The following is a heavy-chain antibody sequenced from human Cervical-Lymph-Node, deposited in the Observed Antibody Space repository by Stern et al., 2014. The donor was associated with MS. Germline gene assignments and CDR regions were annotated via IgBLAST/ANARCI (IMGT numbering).Heavy chain of an antibody. CDR3: ARGTCSGGDCYSRYHYYGVDV. CDR1: GLGLSGHA. V-gene: IGHV3-30*01. D-gene: IGHD2-21*02. Sequence: QVQLVESGGGGVQPGRSVSLSCGASGLGLSGHAMHWVRQAPGRGLEWVAVILPDGSNYNYAESVKGLFSISRNNSQNTLNLEMTSLGVEDTAVYYCARGTCSGGDCYSRYHYYGVDVWGQGTTVYVSS. CDR2: ILPDGSNY. J-gene: IGHJ6*02.